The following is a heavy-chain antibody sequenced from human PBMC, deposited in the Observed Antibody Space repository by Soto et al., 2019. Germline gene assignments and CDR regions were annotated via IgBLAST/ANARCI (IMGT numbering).Heavy chain of an antibody. D-gene: IGHD1-1*01. Sequence: QVQLQESGPGLVEPSGTLSLTRAVSGDSISSSHWWSWVRQPPGKGLEWIGEIFHSGTTKYNPSLESRVTMSVDKSNNQLSLKLRSVTAADTAVYYCARQLERGDLPEGFEYWGQGTLATVSS. CDR2: IFHSGTT. V-gene: IGHV4-4*02. J-gene: IGHJ4*02. CDR1: GDSISSSHW. CDR3: ARQLERGDLPEGFEY.